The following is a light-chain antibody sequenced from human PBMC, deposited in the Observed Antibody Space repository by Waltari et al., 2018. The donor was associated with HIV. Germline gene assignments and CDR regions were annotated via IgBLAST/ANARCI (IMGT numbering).Light chain of an antibody. CDR2: DVD. J-gene: IGLJ3*02. CDR3: ASFTGDNTVM. CDR1: DTDFSLYTF. V-gene: IGLV2-14*03. Sequence: AVTQPASVSGLPGQSPPIACTAYDTDFSLYTFVSLYQQHSGKPPRLILYDVDRRASGFSDRFSGSMSGNTASLTISGLRAEDEGHYYCASFTGDNTVMFGGGTEVTVL.